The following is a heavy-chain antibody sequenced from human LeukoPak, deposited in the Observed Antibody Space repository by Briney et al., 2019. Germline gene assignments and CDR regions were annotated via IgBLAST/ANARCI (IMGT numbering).Heavy chain of an antibody. D-gene: IGHD3-3*01. Sequence: PGGSLRLSCAASGFTFSSYAMHWVRQAPGKGLEWVSLISGDGGSTYYADSVKGRFTISRDNSKNSLYLQMNSLRTEDTALYYCAKDTTIFGVAPPDYWGQGTLVTVSS. CDR1: GFTFSSYA. CDR2: ISGDGGST. CDR3: AKDTTIFGVAPPDY. V-gene: IGHV3-43*02. J-gene: IGHJ4*02.